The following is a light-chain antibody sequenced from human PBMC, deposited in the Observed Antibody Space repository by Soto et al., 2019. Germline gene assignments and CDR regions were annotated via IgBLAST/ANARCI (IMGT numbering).Light chain of an antibody. J-gene: IGLJ1*01. Sequence: QSALTQPVSVSGPPGQSISISCTGTSSDVVTYNLVSWYQQHPGKAPTVLIYEGTKRPSGVSNRFSGSKSGNTASLTISGLQTEDGADYYCYSFAGSTTFSYVFGPGTKVTVL. CDR1: SSDVVTYNL. CDR3: YSFAGSTTFSYV. CDR2: EGT. V-gene: IGLV2-23*03.